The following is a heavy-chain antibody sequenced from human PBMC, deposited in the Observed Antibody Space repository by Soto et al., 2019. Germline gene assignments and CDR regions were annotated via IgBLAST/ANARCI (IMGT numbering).Heavy chain of an antibody. CDR2: IYHSGMT. J-gene: IGHJ3*02. V-gene: IGHV4-31*03. Sequence: QVQLQESGPGLVKPSQTLSLTCTVSGGSISTGGYYWSWIRQHPGRGLEWIGYIYHSGMTFSNPSLKSRVAISIDTSENQFSLKLSSVTAADTAVYSCATVRWELHDAFDIWGHGTMVSVSS. CDR1: GGSISTGGYY. CDR3: ATVRWELHDAFDI. D-gene: IGHD4-17*01.